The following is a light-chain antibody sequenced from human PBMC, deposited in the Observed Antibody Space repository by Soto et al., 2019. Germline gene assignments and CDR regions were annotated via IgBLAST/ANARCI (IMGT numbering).Light chain of an antibody. CDR1: SSDVGGYNY. J-gene: IGLJ1*01. CDR3: TSYTSSGTYV. Sequence: QSALTQPASVSGSPGQSITISCTGTSSDVGGYNYVSWHQQHPGKAPKLTIYDVSSRPSGVSNRFSASKSGNTASLTISELQAEDEADYYCTSYTSSGTYVFGIGTKVTVL. CDR2: DVS. V-gene: IGLV2-14*01.